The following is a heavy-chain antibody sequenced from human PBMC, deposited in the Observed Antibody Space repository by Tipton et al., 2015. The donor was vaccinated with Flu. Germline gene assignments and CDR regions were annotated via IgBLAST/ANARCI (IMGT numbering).Heavy chain of an antibody. J-gene: IGHJ4*02. D-gene: IGHD1-7*01. CDR1: GGSISRGSYY. CDR3: ARVAHNWNYSIDY. V-gene: IGHV4-61*10. Sequence: TLSLTCTVSGGSISRGSYYYNWIRQPAGEGLEWIGYIYYSGSTNYNPSLKSRVTISVDTSKNRFSLKLSSVTAADTAVYYCARVAHNWNYSIDYWGQGTLVTVSS. CDR2: IYYSGST.